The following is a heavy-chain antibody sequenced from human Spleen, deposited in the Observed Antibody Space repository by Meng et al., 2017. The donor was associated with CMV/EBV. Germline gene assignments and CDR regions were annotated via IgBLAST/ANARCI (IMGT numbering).Heavy chain of an antibody. CDR1: GGSISSSSYY. CDR3: AREPGYGSGSYYSYYGMDV. V-gene: IGHV4-39*07. CDR2: IYYSGST. D-gene: IGHD3-10*01. J-gene: IGHJ6*02. Sequence: GSLRLSCTVSGGSISSSSYYWGWIRQPPGKGLEWIGSIYYSGSTYYNPSLKSRVTISVDTSKNQFSRKLSSVTAADTAVYYCAREPGYGSGSYYSYYGMDVWGQGTTVTVSS.